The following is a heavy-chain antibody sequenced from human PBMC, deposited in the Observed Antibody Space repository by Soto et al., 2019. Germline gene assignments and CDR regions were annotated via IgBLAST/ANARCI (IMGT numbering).Heavy chain of an antibody. V-gene: IGHV1-69*08. D-gene: IGHD5-12*01. CDR3: ARASPLGSTVSGYDAIDS. J-gene: IGHJ4*02. CDR2: IIPLLSTS. CDR1: GGPFSNDI. Sequence: QVQLEQSGAEVKKPGSSVRVSCKASGGPFSNDIITWVRQAPGQGLEWMGRIIPLLSTSTYAQNFQGRLTTTADRSTGTAYMDLKNLTSSASAVYYWARASPLGSTVSGYDAIDSWGQGTRITVSS.